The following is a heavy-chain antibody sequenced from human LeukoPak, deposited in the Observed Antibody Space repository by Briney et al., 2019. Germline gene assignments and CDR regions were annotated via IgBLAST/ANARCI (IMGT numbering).Heavy chain of an antibody. CDR2: MNSDGSLT. J-gene: IGHJ4*02. Sequence: GGSLRFSCAASGFTFSNYWMHWVRQAPGKGLVRVSHMNSDGSLTSYADSVKGRFTISRDNAKNTLYLQIYSLRAEDMAVYYCARESCSGGSCYYDYWGQGTLVTVSS. D-gene: IGHD2-15*01. CDR3: ARESCSGGSCYYDY. CDR1: GFTFSNYW. V-gene: IGHV3-74*01.